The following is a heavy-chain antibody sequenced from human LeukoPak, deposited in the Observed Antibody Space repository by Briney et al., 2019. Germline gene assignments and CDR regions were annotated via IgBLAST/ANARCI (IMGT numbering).Heavy chain of an antibody. Sequence: GGSLRLSCAASGFTVSSNYMSWVRQAPGKGLEWVSVIYSGGGTYYADSVKGRFTISRENSKNTLYLQMNSLRAEDTAVYYCASSTYYYDSSGPSDYWGQGTLVTVSS. D-gene: IGHD3-22*01. CDR1: GFTVSSNY. CDR2: IYSGGGT. J-gene: IGHJ4*02. V-gene: IGHV3-53*01. CDR3: ASSTYYYDSSGPSDY.